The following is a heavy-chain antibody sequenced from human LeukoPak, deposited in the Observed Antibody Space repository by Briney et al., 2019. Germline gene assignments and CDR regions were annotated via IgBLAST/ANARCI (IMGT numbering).Heavy chain of an antibody. CDR2: IRYDGSNK. D-gene: IGHD1-26*01. CDR1: GFTFNTYA. Sequence: PGGSLRLSCAASGFTFNTYAMSWVRQAPGKGLEWVAFIRYDGSNKYYADSVKGRFTISRDNSRDTLYLQMISLRAEDTAVYYCAKSAVGATLGDYWGQGTPVTVSS. V-gene: IGHV3-30*02. CDR3: AKSAVGATLGDY. J-gene: IGHJ4*02.